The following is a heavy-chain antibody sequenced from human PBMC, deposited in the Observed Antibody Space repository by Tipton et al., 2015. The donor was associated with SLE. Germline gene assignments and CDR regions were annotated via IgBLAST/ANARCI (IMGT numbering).Heavy chain of an antibody. CDR2: IHYSGTT. Sequence: TLSLTCTVSGGSITNHYWNWIRQPPGKGLEWIGYIHYSGTTHDNPSLKSRVTMSVDMSKNQFSLRLTSVTAADTAVYYCARDRVAFCSSPSCYGLDYWGQGTLVTVSS. CDR3: ARDRVAFCSSPSCYGLDY. V-gene: IGHV4-59*11. J-gene: IGHJ4*02. CDR1: GGSITNHY. D-gene: IGHD2-2*01.